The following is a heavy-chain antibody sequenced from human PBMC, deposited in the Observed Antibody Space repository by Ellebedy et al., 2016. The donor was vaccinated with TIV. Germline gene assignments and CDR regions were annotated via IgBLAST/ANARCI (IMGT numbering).Heavy chain of an antibody. D-gene: IGHD3-10*01. Sequence: GSLRLXCNVSGYSFNNGYYWGWIRQPPGRGLEWIGTVYHSGTTYYNASLKSRVTISLDTSRNRFSLTLSSVTATDTAVYYCARDWYYASGRQALDFWGQGTLVTVSS. CDR3: ARDWYYASGRQALDF. J-gene: IGHJ4*02. V-gene: IGHV4-38-2*02. CDR2: VYHSGTT. CDR1: GYSFNNGYY.